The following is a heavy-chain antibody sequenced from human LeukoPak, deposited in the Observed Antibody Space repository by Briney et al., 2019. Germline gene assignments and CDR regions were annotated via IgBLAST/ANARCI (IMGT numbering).Heavy chain of an antibody. D-gene: IGHD3-10*01. V-gene: IGHV4-34*01. CDR3: ARESFTMVRGVIIDYYNYYYMDV. Sequence: RSSETLSLTCAVYGGSFSGYYWSWLRQPPGKGLEWVGEINHSGSTNYNPSLNSRVTISRDTSKNHFSLELSSVTAADTAVYYCARESFTMVRGVIIDYYNYYYMDVWGKGTTVTVSS. CDR1: GGSFSGYY. J-gene: IGHJ6*03. CDR2: INHSGST.